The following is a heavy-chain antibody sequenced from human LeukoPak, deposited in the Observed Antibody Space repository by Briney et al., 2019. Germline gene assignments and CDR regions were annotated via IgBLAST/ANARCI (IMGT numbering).Heavy chain of an antibody. Sequence: GGSLRLSCAASGFTFCSCAMSWVRQAPGKGVEWVSGLFCGGGSSYYADSVKGRFTISRDNSKNTLYLQMNSLRAEDTAVYYCAKEGPYSSSWYGEYYFDHWGQGTLVTVSS. D-gene: IGHD6-13*01. V-gene: IGHV3-23*01. CDR1: GFTFCSCA. CDR3: AKEGPYSSSWYGEYYFDH. CDR2: LFCGGGSS. J-gene: IGHJ4*02.